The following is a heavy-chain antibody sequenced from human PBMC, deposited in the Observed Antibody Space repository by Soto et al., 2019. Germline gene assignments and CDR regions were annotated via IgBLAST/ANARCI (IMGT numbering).Heavy chain of an antibody. CDR1: GGSISSGGYY. V-gene: IGHV4-31*03. CDR3: ARDDCSGGSCYSAAFDI. J-gene: IGHJ3*02. CDR2: IYYSGST. Sequence: QVQLQESGPGLVKPSQTLSLTCTVSGGSISSGGYYWSWIRQHPGKGLEWMGYIYYSGSTYYNPSLKSGVTISVDTSKNQFSLKLSSVTAADTAVYYCARDDCSGGSCYSAAFDIWGQGTMVTVSS. D-gene: IGHD2-15*01.